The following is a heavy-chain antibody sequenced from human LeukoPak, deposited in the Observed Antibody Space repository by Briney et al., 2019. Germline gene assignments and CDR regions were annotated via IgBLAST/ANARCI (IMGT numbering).Heavy chain of an antibody. CDR1: GFPFRSYS. J-gene: IGHJ4*02. D-gene: IGHD5-24*01. CDR3: ARDSSDAYNPEPGY. V-gene: IGHV3-48*02. CDR2: ISGMSSTI. Sequence: LGGSLRLSCAASGFPFRSYSMNWVRQAPGKGLEWVSFISGMSSTIYYADSVKGRFTISRDNAKNSVYLQMNSLRDEDTAVYYCARDSSDAYNPEPGYWGQGTLVTVSS.